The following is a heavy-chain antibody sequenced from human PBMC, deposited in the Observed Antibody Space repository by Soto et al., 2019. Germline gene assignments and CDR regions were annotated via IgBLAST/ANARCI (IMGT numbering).Heavy chain of an antibody. Sequence: QVQLVQSGAEVKKPGASVKISCKASGYTFTNFDVHWVRQAPGQRLEWMGWVNPVNGSTKYSPRFQGRVTITRETSATTAYMKLSSLRSEDTALYYCARDPDILATPYFDYWGQGTLVTVSS. J-gene: IGHJ4*02. V-gene: IGHV1-3*01. CDR1: GYTFTNFD. CDR2: VNPVNGST. CDR3: ARDPDILATPYFDY. D-gene: IGHD5-12*01.